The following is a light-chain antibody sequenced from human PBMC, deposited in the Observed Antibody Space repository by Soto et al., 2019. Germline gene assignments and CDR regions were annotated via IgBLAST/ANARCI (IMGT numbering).Light chain of an antibody. J-gene: IGKJ2*01. CDR3: QQTYTTPYT. Sequence: DIPMTQSPSSLSASVGDRVTLACRASQGISNYLNWYQQKPGKAPKLLIYAAFNLQSGVPSRFSGSGSGTYFTLTISSLQPEDSATYYCQQTYTTPYTFGQGTKLEIK. CDR1: QGISNY. CDR2: AAF. V-gene: IGKV1-39*01.